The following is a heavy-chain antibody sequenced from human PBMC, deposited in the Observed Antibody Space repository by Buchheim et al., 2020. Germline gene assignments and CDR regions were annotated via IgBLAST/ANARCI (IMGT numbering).Heavy chain of an antibody. CDR3: ARDRRCRGGSCYSQRSRWFDP. J-gene: IGHJ5*02. CDR2: IYYSGST. Sequence: QVQLQESGPGLVKPSQTLSLTCTVSGGSISSGGYYWSWIRQHPGKGLEWIGYIYYSGSTYYNPSLKSRVTISVDTSKNQFSLKLSSVTAADTAVYYCARDRRCRGGSCYSQRSRWFDPWGQGTL. V-gene: IGHV4-31*03. D-gene: IGHD2-15*01. CDR1: GGSISSGGYY.